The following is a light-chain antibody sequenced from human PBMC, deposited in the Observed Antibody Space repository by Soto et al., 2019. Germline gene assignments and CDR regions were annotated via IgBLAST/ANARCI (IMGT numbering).Light chain of an antibody. CDR1: QSIGIY. CDR3: QHRTDWPGTWA. J-gene: IGKJ1*01. CDR2: GAS. V-gene: IGKV3-11*01. Sequence: EIVLTQSPATLSLSPGERATLSCRASQSIGIYLAWYRQKPGQAPRLPIYGASNRAGGIPARFSASGSGTDFTLTITSLEAEDFAVYYCQHRTDWPGTWAFGQGTKVDIK.